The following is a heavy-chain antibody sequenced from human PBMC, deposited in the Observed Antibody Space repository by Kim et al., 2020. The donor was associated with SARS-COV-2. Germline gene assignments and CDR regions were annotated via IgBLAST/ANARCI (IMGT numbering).Heavy chain of an antibody. J-gene: IGHJ4*02. D-gene: IGHD2-15*01. CDR1: GYTFTSYG. CDR3: ARDYLILVPGGY. CDR2: ISAYNGNT. V-gene: IGHV1-18*04. Sequence: GSVKVSCKASGYTFTSYGISWVRQAPGQGLEWMGWISAYNGNTNYAQKLQGRVTMTTDTSTSTAYMELRSLRSDDTAVYYCARDYLILVPGGYWGQGTLVTVSS.